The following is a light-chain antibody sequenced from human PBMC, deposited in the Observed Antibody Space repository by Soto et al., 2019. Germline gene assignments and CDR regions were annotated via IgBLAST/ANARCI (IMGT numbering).Light chain of an antibody. J-gene: IGKJ1*01. V-gene: IGKV1-5*03. Sequence: DIQMTQSPSTLSGSVGDRVTITCRASQAISSWLAWYQQKPGKAPKLLIYKASTLKSVVQSRFSGSGSGTEFTLTISSLQPDDFATYYCKHYNSYSEAFGQGTKVDNK. CDR3: KHYNSYSEA. CDR2: KAS. CDR1: QAISSW.